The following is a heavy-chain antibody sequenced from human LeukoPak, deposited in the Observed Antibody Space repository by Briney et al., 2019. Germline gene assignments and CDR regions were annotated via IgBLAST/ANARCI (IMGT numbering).Heavy chain of an antibody. D-gene: IGHD3-10*01. CDR1: GYSLSDLS. V-gene: IGHV1-69*05. Sequence: ASVKVSCKVSGYSLSDLSIHWARQAPGKGLEWMGGIIPIFGTANYAQKFQGRVTMTRDMSTSTVYMELSSLRSEDTAVYYCARDKAPLSSGSYYGYWGQGTLVTVSS. CDR3: ARDKAPLSSGSYYGY. CDR2: IIPIFGTA. J-gene: IGHJ4*02.